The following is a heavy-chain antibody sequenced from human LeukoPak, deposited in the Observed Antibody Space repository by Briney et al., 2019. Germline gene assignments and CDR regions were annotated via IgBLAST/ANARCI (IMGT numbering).Heavy chain of an antibody. CDR2: TYYSGST. CDR1: GGPISSSSYY. Sequence: SETLSLTCTVSGGPISSSSYYWSWIRQPPGKGLEWIGYTYYSGSTNYNPSLKGRVTISVDTSKNQFSLKLSSVTAADTAVYYCARGSDHYDSSGYRYFDLWGRGTLATVSS. CDR3: ARGSDHYDSSGYRYFDL. D-gene: IGHD3-22*01. V-gene: IGHV4-61*01. J-gene: IGHJ2*01.